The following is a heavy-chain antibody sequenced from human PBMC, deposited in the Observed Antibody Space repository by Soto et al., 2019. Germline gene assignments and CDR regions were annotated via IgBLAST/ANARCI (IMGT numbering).Heavy chain of an antibody. V-gene: IGHV3-30-3*01. D-gene: IGHD2-2*01. CDR3: ARGPSSLTRFDY. CDR1: GFTFSSYA. CDR2: ISYDGSNK. Sequence: PVGSLRLSCAASGFTFSSYAMHWVRQAPGKGLEWVAVISYDGSNKYYADSVKGRFTISRDNSKNPLYLQMNSRRAEDTAVYYCARGPSSLTRFDYWGQGPLVTVSS. J-gene: IGHJ4*02.